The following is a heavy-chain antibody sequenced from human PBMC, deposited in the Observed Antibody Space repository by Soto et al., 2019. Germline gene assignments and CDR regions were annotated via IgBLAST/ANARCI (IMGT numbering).Heavy chain of an antibody. D-gene: IGHD3-22*01. CDR1: GGSISSSSYY. CDR3: ARASGFPRSYYYYGMDV. V-gene: IGHV4-61*05. CDR2: IYYSGST. J-gene: IGHJ6*02. Sequence: EPLSLTCTVSGGSISSSSYYWGWIRQPPGKGLEWIGYIYYSGSTNYNPSLKSRVTISGDTSKNQFSLKLSSVTAADTAVYFCARASGFPRSYYYYGMDVWGRGTTVTVSS.